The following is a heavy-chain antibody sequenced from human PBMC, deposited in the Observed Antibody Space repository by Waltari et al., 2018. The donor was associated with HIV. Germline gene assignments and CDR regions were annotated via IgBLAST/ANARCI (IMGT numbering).Heavy chain of an antibody. D-gene: IGHD3-10*01. Sequence: AQLQLWGPGLLKPSEALSLTCAVFGASFSGYCWPRIRQPPAKGLSWLGEVGPGGKGYVIPSLRRRLSMSTDASKNPFSLTLTAVVAADTAVYFCARGLQMTSYASGNWLWEEMLSKYFFDLWGQGTRVVVSA. V-gene: IGHV4-34*01. CDR3: ARGLQMTSYASGNWLWEEMLSKYFFDL. J-gene: IGHJ1*01. CDR2: VGPGGKG. CDR1: GASFSGYC.